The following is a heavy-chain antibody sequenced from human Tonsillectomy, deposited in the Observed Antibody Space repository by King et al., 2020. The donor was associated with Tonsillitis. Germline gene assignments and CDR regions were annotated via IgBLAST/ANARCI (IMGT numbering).Heavy chain of an antibody. CDR1: GFPFSSYW. D-gene: IGHD5-12*01. Sequence: DVQLVQSGGGLVQPGGSLRLSCAASGFPFSSYWVHWVRQAPGKGLVWVSRINSDKSSTNYADSVKGRFTISRDNAKNTLYLQLNSLRAEDTAVYYCTRGDIVTTTLLDYWGQGTLVTVSS. V-gene: IGHV3-74*02. CDR2: INSDKSST. J-gene: IGHJ4*02. CDR3: TRGDIVTTTLLDY.